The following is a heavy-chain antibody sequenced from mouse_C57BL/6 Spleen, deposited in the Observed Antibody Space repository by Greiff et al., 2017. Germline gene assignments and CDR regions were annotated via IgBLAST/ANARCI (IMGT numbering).Heavy chain of an antibody. J-gene: IGHJ4*01. CDR2: IYPGDGDT. CDR3: ARAGYDYEDYAMDY. Sequence: VQLQQSGPELVKPGASVKISCKASGYAFSSSWMNWVKQRPGKGLEWIGRIYPGDGDTNYNGKFKGKATLTADKSSSTAYMQLSSLTSEDSAVYFCARAGYDYEDYAMDYWGQGTSVTVSS. V-gene: IGHV1-82*01. CDR1: GYAFSSSW. D-gene: IGHD2-4*01.